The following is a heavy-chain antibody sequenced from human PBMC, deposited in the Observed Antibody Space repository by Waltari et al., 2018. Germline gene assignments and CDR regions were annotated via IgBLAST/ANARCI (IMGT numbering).Heavy chain of an antibody. CDR1: GFTFTSHQ. D-gene: IGHD7-27*01. V-gene: IGHV3-48*03. CDR3: VRDLNWGFDS. J-gene: IGHJ4*02. Sequence: EVRLVESGGGLLHPGGTLRLSCEASGFTFTSHQLNWIRQAPGKGLGWLSNISSTFEIHYADSVKGRLTVSRDNARNLVFLEMSSLRADDTAVYYCVRDLNWGFDSWGQGTLVTVSS. CDR2: ISSTFEI.